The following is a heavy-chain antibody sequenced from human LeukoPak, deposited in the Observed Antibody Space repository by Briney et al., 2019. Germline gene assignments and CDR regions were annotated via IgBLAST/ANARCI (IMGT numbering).Heavy chain of an antibody. CDR3: ARSIAVAGKPYYYGMDV. CDR1: GSISSYY. J-gene: IGHJ6*02. Sequence: SETLSLTCTVSGSISSYYWSWIRQPPGKGLEWIGYIYYSGSTNYNPSLKSRVTISVDTSKNQFSLKLSSVTAADTAVYYCARSIAVAGKPYYYGMDVWGQGTTVTVSS. CDR2: IYYSGST. D-gene: IGHD6-19*01. V-gene: IGHV4-59*08.